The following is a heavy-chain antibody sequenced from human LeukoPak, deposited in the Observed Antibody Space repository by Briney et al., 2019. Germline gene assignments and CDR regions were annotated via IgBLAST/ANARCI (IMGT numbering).Heavy chain of an antibody. Sequence: SETLSLTCAVYGGSFSGYYWSWIRQSPGKGLEWIGEINHSGSTNYNPSLKSRVTISVDTSKNQFSLKLSSVTAADTAVYYCARGRSRLRSNVGTYYYDSSGYLYFVYWGQGTLVTVSS. V-gene: IGHV4-34*01. D-gene: IGHD3-22*01. CDR1: GGSFSGYY. CDR2: INHSGST. CDR3: ARGRSRLRSNVGTYYYDSSGYLYFVY. J-gene: IGHJ4*02.